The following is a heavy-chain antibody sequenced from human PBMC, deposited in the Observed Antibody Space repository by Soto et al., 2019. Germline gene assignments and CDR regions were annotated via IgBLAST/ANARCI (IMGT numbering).Heavy chain of an antibody. CDR1: GESFSGYI. CDR3: ARGLISGSHYSGGWYYFDS. D-gene: IGHD1-26*01. V-gene: IGHV4-34*01. Sequence: QVQLQQSGAGLLKPSETLSLTCAVSGESFSGYIWTWIRQTPGKGLQWIGQINHSGSASYNPSLKSRVTISVHSSISQFSLELSSVTAADTAVYYCARGLISGSHYSGGWYYFDSWGQGTQVTVSS. J-gene: IGHJ4*02. CDR2: INHSGSA.